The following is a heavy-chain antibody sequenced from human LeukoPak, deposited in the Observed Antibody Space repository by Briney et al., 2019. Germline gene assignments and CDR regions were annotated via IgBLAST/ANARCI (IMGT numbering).Heavy chain of an antibody. CDR2: ISWNNGSI. D-gene: IGHD6-13*01. J-gene: IGHJ5*02. Sequence: GGSLRLSCAASGFTFDDYAMHWVRQAPGKGLEWVSGISWNNGSIGYADSVKGRFTISRDNAKNSLYLQMNSLRAEDTALYYCAKDRTSSWILNWFDPWGQGTLVTVSS. CDR1: GFTFDDYA. CDR3: AKDRTSSWILNWFDP. V-gene: IGHV3-9*01.